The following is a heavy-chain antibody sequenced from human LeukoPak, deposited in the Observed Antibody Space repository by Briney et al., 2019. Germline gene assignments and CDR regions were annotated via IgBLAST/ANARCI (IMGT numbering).Heavy chain of an antibody. CDR1: GFTFSSYS. CDR3: AKPEPDRDAFYI. Sequence: KTGGSLRLSCAASGFTFSSYSMNWVRQAPGKGLEWVSSISSSSSYIYYADSVKGRFTISRDNAKNSLYLQMNSLRAEDTAVYYCAKPEPDRDAFYIWGPGKMVTVSS. V-gene: IGHV3-21*01. D-gene: IGHD1-14*01. CDR2: ISSSSSYI. J-gene: IGHJ3*02.